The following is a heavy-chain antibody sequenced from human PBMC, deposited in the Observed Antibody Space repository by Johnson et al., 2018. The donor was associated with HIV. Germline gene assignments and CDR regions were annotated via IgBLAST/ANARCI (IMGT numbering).Heavy chain of an antibody. Sequence: QVQLVESGGGVVQPGGSLRLSCAASGFTFSSYAMHWVRQAPGKGLEWVAVISYDGSNKYYAYSVKGRFTISRDNSKNTLYLQMNSLRAEDTAVYYCATFDAFDIWGQGTMVTVS. CDR1: GFTFSSYA. CDR3: ATFDAFDI. J-gene: IGHJ3*02. V-gene: IGHV3-30*04. CDR2: ISYDGSNK.